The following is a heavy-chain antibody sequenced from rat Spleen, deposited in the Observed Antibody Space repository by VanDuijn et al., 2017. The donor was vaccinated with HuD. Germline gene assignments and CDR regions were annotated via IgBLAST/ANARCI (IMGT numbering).Heavy chain of an antibody. CDR2: IWGDGST. Sequence: QVHLKESGPGLVRPSQTLSLTCTVSGFSLSSHGVIWVRQPPGKGLEWMGVIWGDGSTDYNSALKSRLSISRDTSKSQVFLKMNSLQTEDTAIYFCTSPFRWFAYWGQGTLVTVSS. J-gene: IGHJ3*01. CDR1: GFSLSSHG. CDR3: TSPFRWFAY. V-gene: IGHV2-13*01.